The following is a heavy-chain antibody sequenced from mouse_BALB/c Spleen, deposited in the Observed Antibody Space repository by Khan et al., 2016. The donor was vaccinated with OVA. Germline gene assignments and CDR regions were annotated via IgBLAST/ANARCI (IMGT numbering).Heavy chain of an antibody. D-gene: IGHD1-1*01. CDR3: ARGNYYGSSSWFAY. CDR1: GYSFTDYS. J-gene: IGHJ3*01. V-gene: IGHV1-26*01. CDR2: INPYNGGT. Sequence: EVQLQQSGPELVKPGASMKISCKASGYSFTDYSMNWVKQSHGKNLEWIGLINPYNGGTTYNQKFKGKATLTVNKSSSTAYMEFLSLTSEDSAVYYLARGNYYGSSSWFAYGGQGTLVTVSA.